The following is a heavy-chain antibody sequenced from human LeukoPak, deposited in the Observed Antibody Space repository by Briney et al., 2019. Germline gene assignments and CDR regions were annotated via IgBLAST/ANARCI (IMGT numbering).Heavy chain of an antibody. J-gene: IGHJ4*02. Sequence: GGSLRLSCAASGFSFSSYWMSWVRQAPGKGLEWVANINQDGSEKYYVDSVKGRFTISRDNAENSVYLRMNSLRDEDTAVYYCTRGGRNTSYYWYYWGQGTLVTVSS. CDR3: TRGGRNTSYYWYY. CDR2: INQDGSEK. D-gene: IGHD1-26*01. V-gene: IGHV3-7*01. CDR1: GFSFSSYW.